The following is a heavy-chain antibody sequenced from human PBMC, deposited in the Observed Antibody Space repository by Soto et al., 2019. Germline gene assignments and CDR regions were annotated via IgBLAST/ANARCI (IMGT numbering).Heavy chain of an antibody. CDR2: IFSNDEK. J-gene: IGHJ5*02. V-gene: IGHV2-26*01. CDR3: ARILSYGDLNWFDP. CDR1: GCPLINARKG. Sequence: SGPTRVSTTEALRLTVDVAGCPLINARKGVSWIRQPPGKALEWLAHIFSNDEKSYSTSLKSRLTISKDTSKSQVVLTMTNMDPVDTATYYCARILSYGDLNWFDPWGQGTLLTVSS. D-gene: IGHD4-17*01.